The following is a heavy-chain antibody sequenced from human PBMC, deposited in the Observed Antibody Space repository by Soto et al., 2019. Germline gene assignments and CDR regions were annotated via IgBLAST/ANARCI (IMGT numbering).Heavy chain of an antibody. CDR2: VYHSGST. CDR3: ARLIHCKTTSCYFDY. CDR1: GGSISSSNW. Sequence: SETLSLTCAVSGGSISSSNWWSWVRQTPGKGLEWIGGVYHSGSTNYNPSLKSRVTISEDTSKNQFSLKLSSVTAADTAVFYCARLIHCKTTSCYFDYWGQGTLVTVSS. J-gene: IGHJ4*02. V-gene: IGHV4-4*02. D-gene: IGHD2-2*01.